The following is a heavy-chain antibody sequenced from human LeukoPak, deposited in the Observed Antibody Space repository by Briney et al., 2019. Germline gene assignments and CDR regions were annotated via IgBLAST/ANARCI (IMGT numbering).Heavy chain of an antibody. Sequence: GESLKISCKGSGYSFTRYWIGWVRQMPGKGLEWPGIIYPGDSDTTYSPSFQGQVTISADKSISTAYLQWSSLKASDTAMYYCARRASMATIDYWGQGTLVTVSS. CDR2: IYPGDSDT. CDR3: ARRASMATIDY. J-gene: IGHJ4*02. CDR1: GYSFTRYW. V-gene: IGHV5-51*01. D-gene: IGHD5-12*01.